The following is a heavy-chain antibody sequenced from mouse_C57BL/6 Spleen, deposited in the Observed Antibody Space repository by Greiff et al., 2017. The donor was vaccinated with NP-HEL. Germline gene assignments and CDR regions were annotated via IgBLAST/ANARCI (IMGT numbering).Heavy chain of an antibody. J-gene: IGHJ3*01. V-gene: IGHV1-80*01. CDR3: ASGRYYDYDWFAY. Sequence: VQLQQSGAELVKPGASVKISCKASGYAFSSYWMNWVKQRPGKGLEWIGQIYPGDGDTNYNGKFKGKATLTADKSSSTAYMQLSSLTSEDAAVYFCASGRYYDYDWFAYWGQGTLVTVSA. CDR2: IYPGDGDT. D-gene: IGHD2-4*01. CDR1: GYAFSSYW.